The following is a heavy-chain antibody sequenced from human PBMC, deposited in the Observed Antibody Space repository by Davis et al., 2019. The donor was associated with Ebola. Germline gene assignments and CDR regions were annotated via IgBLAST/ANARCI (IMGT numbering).Heavy chain of an antibody. V-gene: IGHV1-2*04. D-gene: IGHD4-23*01. CDR3: ARGLDYGGNSWFDP. CDR1: GYTFTGYY. CDR2: INPNSGGT. Sequence: ASVKVSCKASGYTFTGYYMHWVRQAPGQGLEWMGWINPNSGGTNYAQKFQGWVTMTRDTSISTAYMELSSLRSEDTAVYYCARGLDYGGNSWFDPWGQGTLVTVSS. J-gene: IGHJ5*02.